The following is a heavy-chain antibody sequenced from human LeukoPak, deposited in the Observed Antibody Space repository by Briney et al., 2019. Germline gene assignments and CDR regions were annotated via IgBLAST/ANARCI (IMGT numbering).Heavy chain of an antibody. Sequence: SVKVSCKASGADFNTHIINGVRQAPGQGREWMGEIIPLLNLAHYAHILKRRAIITADKSRRTAYMELSSLTSDDTAVYYCARRKYCSGGECYSVRTSYDGFDPWGQGTVVSVSS. V-gene: IGHV1-69*10. D-gene: IGHD2-15*01. CDR3: ARRKYCSGGECYSVRTSYDGFDP. CDR2: IIPLLNLA. CDR1: GADFNTHI. J-gene: IGHJ5*02.